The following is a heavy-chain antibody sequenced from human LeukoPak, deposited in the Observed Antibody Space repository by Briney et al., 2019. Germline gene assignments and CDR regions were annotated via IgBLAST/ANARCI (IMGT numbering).Heavy chain of an antibody. Sequence: SETLSLTCAVYGGSFSGYYWSWIRQPPGKGLEWIGEINHSGSTNYNPSLKSRVTISVDTSKNQFSLKLSFVTAADTAVYYCARHYNWFDPWGQGTLVTVSS. J-gene: IGHJ5*02. CDR2: INHSGST. CDR3: ARHYNWFDP. V-gene: IGHV4-34*01. CDR1: GGSFSGYY.